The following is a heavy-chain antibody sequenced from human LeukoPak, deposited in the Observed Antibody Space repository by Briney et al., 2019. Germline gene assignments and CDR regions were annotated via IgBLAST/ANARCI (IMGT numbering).Heavy chain of an antibody. Sequence: SETLSLTCTVSSGSISSSSYYWGWIRQPPGKGLEWIGSIYYSGSTYYKPSLKSRVTMSVDTSKNQFSLKLSSVTAADTAVYYCARDSSSWYYFDYWGQGTLVTVSS. J-gene: IGHJ4*02. D-gene: IGHD6-13*01. CDR3: ARDSSSWYYFDY. V-gene: IGHV4-39*07. CDR1: SGSISSSSYY. CDR2: IYYSGST.